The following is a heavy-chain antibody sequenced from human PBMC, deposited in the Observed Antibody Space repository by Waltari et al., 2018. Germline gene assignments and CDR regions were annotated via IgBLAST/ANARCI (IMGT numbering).Heavy chain of an antibody. CDR3: ATLTRGDFWSGSNWFDP. CDR2: VDPEECET. J-gene: IGHJ5*02. V-gene: IGHV1-69-2*01. D-gene: IGHD3-3*01. Sequence: EVQLVQSGAEVKKPGATVKISCKASGYTFTDYYMHWVQQAPGKGLGWMGRVDPEECETIYAEKFQGRVTLTAETFTATAYKEPSSLRSEDTAVYYGATLTRGDFWSGSNWFDPWGQGTLVTVSS. CDR1: GYTFTDYY.